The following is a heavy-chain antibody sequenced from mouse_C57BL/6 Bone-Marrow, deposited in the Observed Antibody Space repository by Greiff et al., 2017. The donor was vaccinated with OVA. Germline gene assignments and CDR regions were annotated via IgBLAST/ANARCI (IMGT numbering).Heavy chain of an antibody. CDR3: ARSYYYGNFDY. J-gene: IGHJ2*01. V-gene: IGHV1-55*01. CDR2: IYPGSDSI. CDR1: GYTFTVYW. Sequence: AGAGRGERGGGGKGGGRSGGYTFTVYWITWVMLRSGQGLEWIGDIYPGSDSINYNEKFKSKATLTVDTSSSTAYMQLSSLTSEDSAVYYCARSYYYGNFDYWGQGTTLTVSS. D-gene: IGHD2-1*01.